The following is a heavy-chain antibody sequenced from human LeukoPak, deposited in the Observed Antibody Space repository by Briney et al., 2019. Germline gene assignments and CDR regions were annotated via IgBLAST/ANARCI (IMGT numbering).Heavy chain of an antibody. J-gene: IGHJ4*02. D-gene: IGHD6-13*01. CDR3: ARDDNFSSDY. CDR1: GFSFSSYA. V-gene: IGHV3-7*01. Sequence: GGSLRLSCAASGFSFSSYAMSWVRRTPGKGLEWVANIKEDGSEKYYVDSVKGRFTISRVNAYNSLYLQMNSLRAEDTAVYYCARDDNFSSDYWGQGTLVTVSS. CDR2: IKEDGSEK.